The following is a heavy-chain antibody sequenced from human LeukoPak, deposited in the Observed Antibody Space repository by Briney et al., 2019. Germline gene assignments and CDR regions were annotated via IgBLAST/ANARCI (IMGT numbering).Heavy chain of an antibody. CDR2: INHSGST. D-gene: IGHD3-9*01. V-gene: IGHV4-34*01. CDR1: GGSFSGYY. CDR3: ARRPRNDILTGTPFDY. J-gene: IGHJ4*02. Sequence: SETLSLTCAVYGGSFSGYYWSWIRQPPGKGLEWIGEINHSGSTNYNPSLKSRVTISVDTSKNQFSLKLRSVTAADTAVYYCARRPRNDILTGTPFDYWGQGILVTVSS.